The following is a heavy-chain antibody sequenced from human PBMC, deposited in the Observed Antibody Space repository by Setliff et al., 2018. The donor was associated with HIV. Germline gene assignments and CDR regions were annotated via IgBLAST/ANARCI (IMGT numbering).Heavy chain of an antibody. D-gene: IGHD2-15*01. J-gene: IGHJ3*02. CDR2: IYYSGST. Sequence: KSSETLSLTCTVSGGSISSNHWSWMRQPPGKGLEWIGHIYYSGSTNCNPSLKSRVTISVDTSRNQFSLNLSSVTAADTAVYYCARFPLLHKNAFDIWGQGTMVTVSS. CDR1: GGSISSNH. V-gene: IGHV4-59*01. CDR3: ARFPLLHKNAFDI.